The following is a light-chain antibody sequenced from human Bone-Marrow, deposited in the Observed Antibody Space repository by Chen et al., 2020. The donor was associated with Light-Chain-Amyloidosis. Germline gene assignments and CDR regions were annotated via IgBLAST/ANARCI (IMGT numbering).Light chain of an antibody. CDR1: SGSIATNY. Sequence: NFMLTQHHSVSESPGKTVIISCTRSSGSIATNYVQWYQQRPGSSPTTVIYEYDQRPSGVPDRFTGSIDRSSNSASLTISGLKPEDEADYYCQSYQGSSQGVFGGGTKLTVL. V-gene: IGLV6-57*01. CDR2: EYD. CDR3: QSYQGSSQGV. J-gene: IGLJ3*02.